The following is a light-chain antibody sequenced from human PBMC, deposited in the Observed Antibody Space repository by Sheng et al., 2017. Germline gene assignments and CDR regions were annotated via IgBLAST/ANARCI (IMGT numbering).Light chain of an antibody. V-gene: IGLV1-51*01. CDR1: SSNIGNNY. CDR3: ATWDGALSAVV. CDR2: DNN. Sequence: ISCSGTSSNIGNNYVSWYQQLPGSAPKLLIYDNNKRPSGIPDRFSGSKSGTSATLGVTGLQTGDEADYYCATWDGALSAVVFGGGTKLTVL. J-gene: IGLJ2*01.